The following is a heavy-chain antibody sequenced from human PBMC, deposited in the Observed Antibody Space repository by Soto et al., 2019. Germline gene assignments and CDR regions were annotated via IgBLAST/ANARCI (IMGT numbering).Heavy chain of an antibody. Sequence: QVQLQQWGAGLLKPSETLSLTCAVYGGSFSGYYWSWIRQPPGKGLEWIGEINHSGSTNYNPSLKSRVTISVDTSKNQFSLKLSSVTAADPAVYYCARYCRSTSCYEAWFDPWGQGTLVTVSS. CDR2: INHSGST. J-gene: IGHJ5*02. CDR1: GGSFSGYY. CDR3: ARYCRSTSCYEAWFDP. D-gene: IGHD2-2*01. V-gene: IGHV4-34*01.